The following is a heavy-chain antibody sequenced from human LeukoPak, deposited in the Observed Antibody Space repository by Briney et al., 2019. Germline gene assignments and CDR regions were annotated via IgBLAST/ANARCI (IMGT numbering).Heavy chain of an antibody. CDR1: GYAFSSYG. CDR2: ISAYDGNT. CDR3: ARDAYGSGKGYFDY. V-gene: IGHV1-18*01. Sequence: ASVKVSCKASGYAFSSYGFSWVRQAPGQGLEWMGWISAYDGNTKSVEKLQGRVTMTTDTSTTTAYMELGSLRSDDTAVYYCARDAYGSGKGYFDYWGQGTLVTVPS. D-gene: IGHD3-10*01. J-gene: IGHJ4*02.